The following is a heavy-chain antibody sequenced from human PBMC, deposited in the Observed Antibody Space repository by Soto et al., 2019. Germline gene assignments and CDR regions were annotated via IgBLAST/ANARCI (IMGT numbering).Heavy chain of an antibody. J-gene: IGHJ4*02. CDR3: TTDIWSARGLDY. Sequence: PGGSLRLSCKASGFGFSNAWMNGVRQTPGKGLEWVGHIKRKIDGETTDYTAPVKGRFIISRDDSENTVYLQMSSLKTEDTALYYCTTDIWSARGLDYWGQGT. D-gene: IGHD1-26*01. CDR2: IKRKIDGETT. CDR1: GFGFSNAW. V-gene: IGHV3-15*07.